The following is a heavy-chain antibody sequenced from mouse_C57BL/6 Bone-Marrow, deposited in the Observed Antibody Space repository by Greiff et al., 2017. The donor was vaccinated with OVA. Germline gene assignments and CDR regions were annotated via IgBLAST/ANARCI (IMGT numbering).Heavy chain of an antibody. Sequence: EVQRVESEGGLVQPGSSMKLSCTASGFTFSDYYMAWVRQVPEKGLEWVANINYDGSSTYYLDSLKSRFIISRDNAKNILYLQMSSLKSEDTATYYCARDLTTVVATNWYFDVWGTGTTVTVSS. CDR3: ARDLTTVVATNWYFDV. J-gene: IGHJ1*03. D-gene: IGHD1-1*01. V-gene: IGHV5-16*01. CDR1: GFTFSDYY. CDR2: INYDGSST.